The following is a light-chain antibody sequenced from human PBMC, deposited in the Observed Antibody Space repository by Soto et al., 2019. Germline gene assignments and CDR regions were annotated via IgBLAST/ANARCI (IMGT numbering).Light chain of an antibody. CDR3: SSYTNINTRACV. CDR1: RSNIGNNA. J-gene: IGLJ1*01. V-gene: IGLV1-51*01. CDR2: EVT. Sequence: QSVLTQPPSVSAAPGQKVTVSCSGSRSNIGNNAVAWYQHLPGTAPKLLIYEVTDRPSGVSNRFSGSKSGNTASLTISGLQPEDEAEYYCSSYTNINTRACVFGTGTKVTVL.